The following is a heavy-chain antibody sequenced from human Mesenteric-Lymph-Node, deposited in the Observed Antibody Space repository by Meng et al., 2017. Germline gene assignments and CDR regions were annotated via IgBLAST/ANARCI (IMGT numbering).Heavy chain of an antibody. J-gene: IGHJ6*02. D-gene: IGHD3-9*01. CDR3: ARVLRYFDWLLSPNYYYGMDV. V-gene: IGHV1-8*02. Sequence: ASVKVSCKASGYTFTSYDINWVRQATGQGLEWMGWMNPNSGNTGYAQKFQGRVTMTRNTSISTAYMELSSLRSEDTAVYYCARVLRYFDWLLSPNYYYGMDVWGQGTLVTVSS. CDR1: GYTFTSYD. CDR2: MNPNSGNT.